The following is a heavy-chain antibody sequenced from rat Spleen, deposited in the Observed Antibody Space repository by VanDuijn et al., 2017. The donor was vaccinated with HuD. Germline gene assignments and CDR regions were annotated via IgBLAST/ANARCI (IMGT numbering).Heavy chain of an antibody. Sequence: QVQLKESGPGLVQPSQTLSLTCTVSGFSLTSIGVSWVRQPPGKGLEWIAAISSGGSPYYQSAPKSGLSISRDNSKSQVFLKMNSLQTEDTATYFCTREGHNNWGAFAHWGKVILVTVSS. CDR2: ISSGGSP. J-gene: IGHJ3*01. CDR3: TREGHNNWGAFAH. CDR1: GFSLTSIG. D-gene: IGHD1-10*01. V-gene: IGHV2S12*01.